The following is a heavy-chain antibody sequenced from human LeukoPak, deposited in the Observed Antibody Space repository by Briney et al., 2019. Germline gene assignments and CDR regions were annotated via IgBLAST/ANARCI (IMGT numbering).Heavy chain of an antibody. Sequence: GASVKVSCKASGYSFTGYYMHWVRQAPGQGLEWMGWINPNSGGTKYAQKFKGRVTMTRDTSISTAYMELSRLRSDDTAVYYCARDGAAAAGSYYYYYMDVWGKGTTVTVSS. CDR1: GYSFTGYY. CDR3: ARDGAAAAGSYYYYYMDV. CDR2: INPNSGGT. D-gene: IGHD6-13*01. J-gene: IGHJ6*03. V-gene: IGHV1-2*02.